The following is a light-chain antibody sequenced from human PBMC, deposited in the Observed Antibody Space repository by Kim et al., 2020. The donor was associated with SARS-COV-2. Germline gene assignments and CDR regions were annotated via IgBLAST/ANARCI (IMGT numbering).Light chain of an antibody. J-gene: IGLJ3*02. Sequence: NFMLTQPHSVSESPGKTVTISCTRSSGSIASNYVQWYQQRPGSAPTTLIYEDNQRPSGVPGRFSGSIDSSSNSASLTISGLKTEDEADYYCQSYDNTDHVFGGGTQLTVL. CDR1: SGSIASNY. CDR2: EDN. CDR3: QSYDNTDHV. V-gene: IGLV6-57*03.